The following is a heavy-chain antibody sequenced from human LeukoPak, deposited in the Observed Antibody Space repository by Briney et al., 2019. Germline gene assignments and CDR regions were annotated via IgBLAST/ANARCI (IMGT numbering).Heavy chain of an antibody. D-gene: IGHD5-12*01. J-gene: IGHJ4*02. CDR1: EYTFTRYD. Sequence: ASVKVSCKASEYTFTRYDINWVRQAPGQRLEWMGWMNPNSGNTGYAQKFQGRVTMTRNTSISTAYMELSSLTFEDTAVYYCARGRHPGPTWISEYWGQGTLVTVSS. V-gene: IGHV1-8*01. CDR2: MNPNSGNT. CDR3: ARGRHPGPTWISEY.